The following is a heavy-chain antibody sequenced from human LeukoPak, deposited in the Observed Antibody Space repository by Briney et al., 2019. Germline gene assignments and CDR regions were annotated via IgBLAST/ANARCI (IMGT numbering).Heavy chain of an antibody. Sequence: SETLSLTCTVSGGSISSYYWSWIRQPPGGRLEWIGYIYYSGSTNYTPALKRRVTISLDTSKSQFSLKLRSVAAADTAVYYCARSGLDSRYYFGMDVWGQGTTVTVSS. CDR1: GGSISSYY. CDR3: ARSGLDSRYYFGMDV. D-gene: IGHD5-12*01. J-gene: IGHJ6*02. CDR2: IYYSGST. V-gene: IGHV4-59*01.